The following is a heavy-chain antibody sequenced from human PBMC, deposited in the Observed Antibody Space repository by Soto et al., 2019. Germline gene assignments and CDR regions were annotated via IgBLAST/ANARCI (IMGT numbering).Heavy chain of an antibody. CDR3: ARRHVPPRSGMDV. CDR1: GFTFSSYA. V-gene: IGHV3-30-3*01. Sequence: GGSLRLSCAASGFTFSSYAMHWVRQAPGKGLEWAAVISYDGSNKYYADSVKGRFTISRDNSKNTLYLQMNSLRAEDTAVYYCARRHVPPRSGMDVWGQGTRVTVSS. CDR2: ISYDGSNK. J-gene: IGHJ6*02.